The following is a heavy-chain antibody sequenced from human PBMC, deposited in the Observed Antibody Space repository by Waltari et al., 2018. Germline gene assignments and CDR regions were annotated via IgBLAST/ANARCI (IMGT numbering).Heavy chain of an antibody. J-gene: IGHJ6*02. CDR1: GFTFSSYS. V-gene: IGHV3-48*01. Sequence: EVQLVESGGGLVQPGGSLRLSCAASGFTFSSYSMNWVRQAPGKGLEWVSYISSSSSNINYAESVKGRFTICRDNAKNSLYLQMNSLRAEDTAVYYCAREGQWLIYYYYGMDVWGQGTTVTVSS. CDR2: ISSSSSNI. D-gene: IGHD6-19*01. CDR3: AREGQWLIYYYYGMDV.